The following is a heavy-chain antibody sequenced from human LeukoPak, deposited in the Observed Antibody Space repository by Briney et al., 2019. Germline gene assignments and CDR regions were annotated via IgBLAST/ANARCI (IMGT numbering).Heavy chain of an antibody. V-gene: IGHV7-4-1*02. CDR3: ATSPGIAAPSGYYFDH. J-gene: IGHJ4*02. Sequence: ASVKVSCKASGYTFRSYTMNWARQAPGQGLEWMGWINTNTGDPVYAQGFTGRFVFSLDTSVSTAYLQISSLKAEDTAVYYCATSPGIAAPSGYYFDHWGQGTLVTVSS. D-gene: IGHD6-13*01. CDR2: INTNTGDP. CDR1: GYTFRSYT.